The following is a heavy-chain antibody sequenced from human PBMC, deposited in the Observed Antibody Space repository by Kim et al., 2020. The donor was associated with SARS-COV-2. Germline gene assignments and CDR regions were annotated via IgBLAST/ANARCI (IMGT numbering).Heavy chain of an antibody. Sequence: ASVKVSCKASGYTFTSYGISWVRQAPGQGLEWMGWISAYNGNTNYAQKFQGRVTMTTDTSTSTAYMELRSLRSDDTAVYYCARDRPVTMVRGVWSYSGMDVWGQGTTVTVSS. CDR1: GYTFTSYG. V-gene: IGHV1-18*01. D-gene: IGHD3-10*01. CDR3: ARDRPVTMVRGVWSYSGMDV. CDR2: ISAYNGNT. J-gene: IGHJ6*02.